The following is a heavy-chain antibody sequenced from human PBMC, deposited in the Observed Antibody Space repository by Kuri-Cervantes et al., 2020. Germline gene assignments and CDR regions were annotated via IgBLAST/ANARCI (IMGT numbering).Heavy chain of an antibody. Sequence: GGSLRLCCAVAGFSFSSYWMSWVRQAPGKGLEWVANIKQDGSEKYYVDSVMGRFTISRDNAKNSLYLQMNSLRAEDTAVYYCAREFVVELIYYYYYGMDVLGQGTTVTVSS. CDR2: IKQDGSEK. V-gene: IGHV3-7*01. CDR1: GFSFSSYW. J-gene: IGHJ6*02. D-gene: IGHD1-1*01. CDR3: AREFVVELIYYYYYGMDV.